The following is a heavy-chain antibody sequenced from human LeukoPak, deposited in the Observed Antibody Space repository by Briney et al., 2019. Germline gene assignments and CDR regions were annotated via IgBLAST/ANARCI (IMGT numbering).Heavy chain of an antibody. V-gene: IGHV3-74*01. Sequence: PGGSLRLSCAASGFTFSSYWMHWVRQAPGKGLVWVSHINTDGSSTNYADSVKGRFTISRDNAKNMLYLQMNSLRAEDTAVYYCAREGPSYSSSWYSYFDYWGREPWSPSPQ. CDR2: INTDGSST. CDR1: GFTFSSYW. D-gene: IGHD6-13*01. J-gene: IGHJ4*02. CDR3: AREGPSYSSSWYSYFDY.